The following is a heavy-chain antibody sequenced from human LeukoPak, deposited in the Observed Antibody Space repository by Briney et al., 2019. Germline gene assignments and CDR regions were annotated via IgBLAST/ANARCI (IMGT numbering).Heavy chain of an antibody. CDR1: GFIFSGSA. CDR2: IRNRANNYAT. J-gene: IGHJ4*02. V-gene: IGHV3-73*01. CDR3: MKLPTMIIVIDTDFEY. D-gene: IGHD2-21*01. Sequence: AGGSLRLSCAASGFIFSGSAIHWVRQASGKGLEWVGRIRNRANNYATGYSASVKGRFSISRDDSKNTAYLQMNNVRAEDTALYYCMKLPTMIIVIDTDFEYWGQGAQVTVSS.